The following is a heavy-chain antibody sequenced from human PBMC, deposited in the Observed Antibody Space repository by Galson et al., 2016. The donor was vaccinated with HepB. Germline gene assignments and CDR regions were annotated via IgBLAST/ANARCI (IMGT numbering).Heavy chain of an antibody. CDR2: IWYDGSNK. V-gene: IGHV3-33*01. D-gene: IGHD5-24*01. Sequence: SLRLSCAASGFTFSTYGIHWVRQAPGKGLEWVAVIWYDGSNKYYGDSVKGRFTISRDNSKNTVYLQLDSLRAEDTALYYCTRDGYNHIAFDIWGRGTMVTVSS. J-gene: IGHJ3*02. CDR3: TRDGYNHIAFDI. CDR1: GFTFSTYG.